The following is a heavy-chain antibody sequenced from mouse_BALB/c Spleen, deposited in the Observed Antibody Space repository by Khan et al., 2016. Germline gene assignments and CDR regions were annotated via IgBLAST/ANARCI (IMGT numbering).Heavy chain of an antibody. Sequence: EVQLQESGPGLVKPSQSLSLTCTVTGYSITSDYAWNWIRQFPGNKLEWMGYISYSGSTSYNPSLKSRISITRDTSKNQIFLRLNSVHTEDTATNYCPEELGWCADWGQGTLVTVSA. V-gene: IGHV3-2*02. CDR2: ISYSGST. D-gene: IGHD4-1*01. CDR3: PEELGWCAD. CDR1: GYSITSDYA. J-gene: IGHJ3*01.